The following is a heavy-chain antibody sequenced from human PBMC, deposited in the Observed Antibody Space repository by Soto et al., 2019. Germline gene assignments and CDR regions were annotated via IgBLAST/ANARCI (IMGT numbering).Heavy chain of an antibody. CDR2: MSYDGTKE. J-gene: IGHJ4*01. Sequence: QVELVESGGGVVQPGRSLRLSCAASGFTFSTYGMHWVRQAPGKGLEGVAAMSYDGTKEYYVDSVKGRFTISRDNSRNTLFLQLNSLRAEDTAVYYCAKEYGSTWIDHWGQEPWSPSPQ. CDR1: GFTFSTYG. D-gene: IGHD6-13*01. V-gene: IGHV3-30*18. CDR3: AKEYGSTWIDH.